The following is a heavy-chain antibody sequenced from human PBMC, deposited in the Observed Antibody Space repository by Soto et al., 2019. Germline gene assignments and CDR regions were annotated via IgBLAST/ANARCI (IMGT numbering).Heavy chain of an antibody. Sequence: GESLKISCKGSGYSFTHYWIGWVRQMPGKGLEWMGIIYPSDSDTRYSPSFQGQVTISVDKSISIAYLQWSSLKASDTAMYYCVKHQGSGKFYFVHWGEGTLV. J-gene: IGHJ4*02. CDR2: IYPSDSDT. CDR1: GYSFTHYW. CDR3: VKHQGSGKFYFVH. V-gene: IGHV5-51*01. D-gene: IGHD3-10*01.